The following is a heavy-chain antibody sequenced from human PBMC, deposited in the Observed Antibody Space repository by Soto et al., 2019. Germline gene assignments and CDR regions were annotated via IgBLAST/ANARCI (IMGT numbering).Heavy chain of an antibody. D-gene: IGHD4-17*01. Sequence: GPKPVNTTQTRKLTCTFAGFSLSTRGMCVTWIRQPQGKALEWLALIDWDDDKSYSTSLRTRLTISKDTSKNQVVLTMTNMDPVDTGIYYCAHPSGDSYGMDVWDQGITVAVSS. CDR3: AHPSGDSYGMDV. V-gene: IGHV2-70*12. J-gene: IGHJ6*02. CDR1: GFSLSTRGMC. CDR2: IDWDDDK.